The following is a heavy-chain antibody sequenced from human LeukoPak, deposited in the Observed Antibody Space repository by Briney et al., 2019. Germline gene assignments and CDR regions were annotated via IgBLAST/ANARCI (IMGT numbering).Heavy chain of an antibody. CDR3: ARVGRGVRGVIVFWFDP. CDR1: GYTLTGYY. J-gene: IGHJ5*02. Sequence: ASVKVSCKAAGYTLTGYYMHWLRQPPGQGLEWMGWINPNSGGTSYAQKFQGRVTMTRDTSISTAYMELSRLRSDDTAVYYCARVGRGVRGVIVFWFDPWGQGTLVTVSS. CDR2: INPNSGGT. D-gene: IGHD3-10*01. V-gene: IGHV1-2*02.